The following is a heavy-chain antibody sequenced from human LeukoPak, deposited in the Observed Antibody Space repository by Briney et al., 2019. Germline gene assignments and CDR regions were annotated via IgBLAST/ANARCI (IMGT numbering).Heavy chain of an antibody. D-gene: IGHD6-19*01. CDR2: IIAYNGNT. CDR1: GYTFTSYG. Sequence: GASVKVSCKASGYTFTSYGLSWVRQAPGQGLEWMGWIIAYNGNTHYAQKPQGRVTMTTDTSPSTAYMWQRSLRSDDTAVYYCAREREDSSGWYGFDPWGQGTLVTVSS. J-gene: IGHJ5*02. V-gene: IGHV1-18*04. CDR3: AREREDSSGWYGFDP.